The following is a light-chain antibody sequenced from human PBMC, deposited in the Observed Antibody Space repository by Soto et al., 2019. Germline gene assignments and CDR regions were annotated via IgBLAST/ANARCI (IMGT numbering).Light chain of an antibody. Sequence: DIQMTQSPSTLSASVGDRVIITCRASQSVSSWLAWYQQKPGKVPNLLIYDASNLGSGVPSRFSGSGSGTEFTLTISSLQPDDFATYYCQQYQSSWTFGQGTKVEIQ. CDR3: QQYQSSWT. CDR2: DAS. CDR1: QSVSSW. J-gene: IGKJ1*01. V-gene: IGKV1-5*01.